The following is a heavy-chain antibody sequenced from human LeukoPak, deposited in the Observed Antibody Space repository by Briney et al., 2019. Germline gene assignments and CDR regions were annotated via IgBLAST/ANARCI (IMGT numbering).Heavy chain of an antibody. Sequence: SETLSLTCTVSGGSVSSGSYYWSWIRQPPGKGLEWVGYIYYSGSTNYNPSLKSRVTISLDTSENQFSLRVSSVTSADTAVYYCARGNSGYDYAFDIWGQGTMVTVSS. V-gene: IGHV4-61*01. J-gene: IGHJ3*02. D-gene: IGHD5-12*01. CDR2: IYYSGST. CDR3: ARGNSGYDYAFDI. CDR1: GGSVSSGSYY.